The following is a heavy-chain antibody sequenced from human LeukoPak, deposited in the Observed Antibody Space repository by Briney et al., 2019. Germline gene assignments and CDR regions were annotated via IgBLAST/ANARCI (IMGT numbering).Heavy chain of an antibody. D-gene: IGHD5-12*01. CDR3: ARDSGYSAFDY. V-gene: IGHV3-7*05. Sequence: GGSLRLSCAASGFAFSSSWMAWVRQAPGKGLEWGANMNPDGSTKNYVDSVRGRFTISRGNAKNLLYLQMNSLRGDETAVYYCARDSGYSAFDYWGQGNLVTVSS. J-gene: IGHJ4*02. CDR1: GFAFSSSW. CDR2: MNPDGSTK.